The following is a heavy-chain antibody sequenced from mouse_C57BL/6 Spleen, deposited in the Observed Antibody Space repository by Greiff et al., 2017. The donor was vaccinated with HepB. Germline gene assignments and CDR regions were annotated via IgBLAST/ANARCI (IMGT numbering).Heavy chain of an antibody. CDR1: GYTFTSYW. J-gene: IGHJ2*01. D-gene: IGHD1-2*01. CDR2: IDPSDSYT. CDR3: AREAITTFDY. Sequence: QVQLQQSGAELVMPGASVKLSCKASGYTFTSYWMHWVKQRPGQGLEWIGEIDPSDSYTNYNQKFKGKSTLTVDKSSSTAYMQLSSLTSEDSAVYYCAREAITTFDYWGQGTTLTVSS. V-gene: IGHV1-69*01.